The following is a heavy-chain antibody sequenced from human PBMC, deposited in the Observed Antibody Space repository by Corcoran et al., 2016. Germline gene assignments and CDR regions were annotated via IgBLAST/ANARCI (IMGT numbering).Heavy chain of an antibody. D-gene: IGHD3-16*01. CDR3: ASHRYVDGSYFDY. Sequence: QVQLQESGPGLVKPSETLSLTCTVSGGSISSYYWSWIRQPPGKGLEWIGYIYYSGSTNSNPSLKSRVTISVDTSKNQFSLKLSSVTAADTAVYYCASHRYVDGSYFDYWGQGTLVTVSS. CDR1: GGSISSYY. V-gene: IGHV4-59*01. J-gene: IGHJ4*02. CDR2: IYYSGST.